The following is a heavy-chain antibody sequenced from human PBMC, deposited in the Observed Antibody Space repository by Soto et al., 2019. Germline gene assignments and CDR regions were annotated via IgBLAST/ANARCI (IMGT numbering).Heavy chain of an antibody. Sequence: QPGGSLRLSCAASGFTFSSYGMHWVRQAPGKGLEWVAVIWYDGSNKYYADSVKGRFTISRDNSENTLYLQMNSLRAEDAAVYYCACRRDGYKKYYFDYWGQGTLVTVSS. CDR2: IWYDGSNK. V-gene: IGHV3-33*03. CDR1: GFTFSSYG. D-gene: IGHD5-12*01. CDR3: ACRRDGYKKYYFDY. J-gene: IGHJ4*02.